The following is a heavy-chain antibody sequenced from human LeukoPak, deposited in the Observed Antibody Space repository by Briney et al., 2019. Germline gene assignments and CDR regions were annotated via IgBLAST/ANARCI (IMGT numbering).Heavy chain of an antibody. V-gene: IGHV1-18*01. D-gene: IGHD2-15*01. CDR1: GYTFTSYG. CDR2: ISAYNGNT. CDR3: ARDIVVVVAAMPPGYYGMDV. J-gene: IGHJ6*02. Sequence: ASVKVSCKASGYTFTSYGISWVRQAPGQGVEWRGWISAYNGNTNYAQKLQGRVTMTTDTSTSTAYMELRSLRSDDTAVYYCARDIVVVVAAMPPGYYGMDVWGQGTTVTVSS.